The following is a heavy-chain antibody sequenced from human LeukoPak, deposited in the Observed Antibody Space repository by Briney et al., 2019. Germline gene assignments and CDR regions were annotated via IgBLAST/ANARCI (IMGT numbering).Heavy chain of an antibody. D-gene: IGHD4-17*01. V-gene: IGHV4-34*01. CDR1: GGSFSGYY. J-gene: IGHJ6*03. CDR3: ARFYGDYPYSLYYYMDV. Sequence: PSETLSLTCAVYGGSFSGYYWSWIRQPPGKGLEWIGEINHSGSTNYNPSLKSRVTISVDTSKNQFSLKLSSVTAADTAVYYCARFYGDYPYSLYYYMDVWGKGTTVTVSS. CDR2: INHSGST.